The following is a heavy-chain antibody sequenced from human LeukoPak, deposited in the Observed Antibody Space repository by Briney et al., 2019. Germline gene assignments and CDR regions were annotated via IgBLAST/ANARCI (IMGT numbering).Heavy chain of an antibody. D-gene: IGHD3-9*01. J-gene: IGHJ4*02. V-gene: IGHV3-23*01. CDR2: ISGSGGST. CDR3: AKLYYDILTGYPYYFDY. CDR1: GFTFSSYG. Sequence: GGSLRLSCAASGFTFSSYGMHWVRQAPGKGLEWVSAISGSGGSTYYADSVKGRFTISRDNSKNTLYLQMNSLRAEDTAVYYCAKLYYDILTGYPYYFDYWGQGTLVTVSS.